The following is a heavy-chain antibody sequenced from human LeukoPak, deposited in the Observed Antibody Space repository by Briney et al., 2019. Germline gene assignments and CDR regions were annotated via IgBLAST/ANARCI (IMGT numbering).Heavy chain of an antibody. CDR3: RYSSSSGYFDY. V-gene: IGHV3-23*01. Sequence: GGSLRLSCAASGFTFSDYALGWVRQAPGRGLEWVATLSGSGAGTYYSDSVQGRFTISRDNSKRTLFLQMNSLRAEDTAVYYCRYSSSSGYFDYWGQGTLVTVS. J-gene: IGHJ4*02. CDR2: LSGSGAGT. CDR1: GFTFSDYA. D-gene: IGHD6-6*01.